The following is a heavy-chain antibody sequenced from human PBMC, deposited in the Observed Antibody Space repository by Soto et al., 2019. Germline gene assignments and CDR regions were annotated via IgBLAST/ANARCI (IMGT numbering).Heavy chain of an antibody. D-gene: IGHD2-15*01. V-gene: IGHV4-31*02. Sequence: SETLSLTCTVSGGSISSGDYYWSWIRQHPGKGLEWIAYMSYSGTTYYNPSLKTRVIISLDTSTNQFSLKLSSVTAADTAVYFCARYCSGGTCQYAFDIWGQGTMVTVSS. CDR2: MSYSGTT. CDR3: ARYCSGGTCQYAFDI. CDR1: GGSISSGDYY. J-gene: IGHJ3*02.